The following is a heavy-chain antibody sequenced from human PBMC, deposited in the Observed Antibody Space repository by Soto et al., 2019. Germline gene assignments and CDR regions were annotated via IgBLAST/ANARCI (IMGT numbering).Heavy chain of an antibody. CDR2: IIPIFGTA. D-gene: IGHD3-22*01. Sequence: GASVKVSCKASGGTFSSYAISWVRQAPGQGLEWMGGIIPIFGTANYAQRFQGRVTITADESTSTAYMELSSLRSEETAVYYCAREGDSSGTNDAFDIWGQGTMVTVSS. CDR3: AREGDSSGTNDAFDI. J-gene: IGHJ3*02. CDR1: GGTFSSYA. V-gene: IGHV1-69*13.